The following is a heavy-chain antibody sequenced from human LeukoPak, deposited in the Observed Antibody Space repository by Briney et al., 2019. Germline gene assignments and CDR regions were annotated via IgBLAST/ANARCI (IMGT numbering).Heavy chain of an antibody. CDR1: GFTFSSYA. CDR2: ISGSGGST. J-gene: IGHJ4*02. V-gene: IGHV3-23*01. CDR3: AKVKGGNYYDSSGYDSPDY. D-gene: IGHD3-22*01. Sequence: GGSLRLSCAASGFTFSSYAMSWVRQAPGKGLEWVSGISGSGGSTYDANSVKGRFTISRDNSKNTLYLQMNSLRAEDTAVYYCAKVKGGNYYDSSGYDSPDYWGQGTLVTVSS.